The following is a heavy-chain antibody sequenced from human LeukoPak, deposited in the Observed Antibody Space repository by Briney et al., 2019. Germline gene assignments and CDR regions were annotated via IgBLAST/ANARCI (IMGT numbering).Heavy chain of an antibody. V-gene: IGHV3-23*01. CDR2: ISGDVGST. Sequence: GGSLRLSCAASGFTFSTYAMGWARQAPGKGLEWVSGISGDVGSTYYADSVKGRFTISRDNAKNSLYLQMNSLRAEDTAVYYCARGKGPMVRDTGGAFDIWGQGTMVTVSS. D-gene: IGHD3-10*01. CDR3: ARGKGPMVRDTGGAFDI. CDR1: GFTFSTYA. J-gene: IGHJ3*02.